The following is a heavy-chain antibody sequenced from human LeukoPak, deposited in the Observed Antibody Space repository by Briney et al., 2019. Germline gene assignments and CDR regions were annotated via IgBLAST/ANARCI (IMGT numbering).Heavy chain of an antibody. V-gene: IGHV3-74*01. Sequence: GGSLRLSCAASGFTFSNYWMHWVRQAPGKRLVWVSRINNDGTSTSYADSLKGRLSISRDNAKNTVYLQVNNLRADDTAVYYCARDPTYSSGWYEDHFDYWGQGTLVIVSS. D-gene: IGHD6-19*01. CDR1: GFTFSNYW. CDR3: ARDPTYSSGWYEDHFDY. J-gene: IGHJ4*02. CDR2: INNDGTST.